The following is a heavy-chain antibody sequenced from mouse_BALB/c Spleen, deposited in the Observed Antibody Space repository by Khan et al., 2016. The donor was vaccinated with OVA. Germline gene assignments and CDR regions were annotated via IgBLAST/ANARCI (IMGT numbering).Heavy chain of an antibody. CDR2: TNPTNGRT. Sequence: QVQLQHPGAELVKAGASVKMSCKASGYTFTSYWMHWVKQRLGQGLEWFAETNPTNGRTYYNEKFKSKATLTVDKSSSTAYMLLSGPTFEDSAVYYCARIKKIVATYFDYWGQGTTRTVSS. J-gene: IGHJ2*01. D-gene: IGHD1-1*01. V-gene: IGHV1S81*02. CDR1: GYTFTSYW. CDR3: ARIKKIVATYFDY.